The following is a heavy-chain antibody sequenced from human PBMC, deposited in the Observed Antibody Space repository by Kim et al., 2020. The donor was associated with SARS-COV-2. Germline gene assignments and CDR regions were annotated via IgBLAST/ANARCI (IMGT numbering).Heavy chain of an antibody. CDR3: ARSLLIVGATGGFDY. V-gene: IGHV3-33*01. Sequence: GRSLRLSCAASGFTFSSYGMHWVRQAPGKGLEWVAVIWYDGSNKYYADSVKGRFTISRDNSKNTLYLQMNSLRAEDTAVYYCARSLLIVGATGGFDYWGQGTLVTVSS. D-gene: IGHD1-26*01. J-gene: IGHJ4*02. CDR2: IWYDGSNK. CDR1: GFTFSSYG.